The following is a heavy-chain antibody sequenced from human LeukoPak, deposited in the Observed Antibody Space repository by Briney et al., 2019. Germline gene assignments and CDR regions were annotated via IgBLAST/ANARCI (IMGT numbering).Heavy chain of an antibody. J-gene: IGHJ4*02. D-gene: IGHD1-1*01. CDR1: GGSIISYNYY. Sequence: SETLSLTCTVSGGSIISYNYYWGWIRQPPGKGLEWIGIINHSGSTSYNPSLPSRVTISVDTSKNQYSLTLSSVTAADTAVYYCARRRAERGFYFFDSWGQGILVTVSS. V-gene: IGHV4-39*01. CDR3: ARRRAERGFYFFDS. CDR2: INHSGST.